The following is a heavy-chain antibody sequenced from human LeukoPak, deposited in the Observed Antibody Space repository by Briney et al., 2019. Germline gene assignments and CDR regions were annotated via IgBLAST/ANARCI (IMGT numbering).Heavy chain of an antibody. J-gene: IGHJ3*02. CDR2: INYSGST. CDR3: ARGYPDAFDI. V-gene: IGHV4-59*01. Sequence: SETLSLTCTVSGGSISSYYWSWIRQPPGKGLEWIGYINYSGSTNYNPSLKSRVTISVGTSKNQFSLKLSSVTAADTAVYYCARGYPDAFDIWGQGTMVTVSS. CDR1: GGSISSYY. D-gene: IGHD1-26*01.